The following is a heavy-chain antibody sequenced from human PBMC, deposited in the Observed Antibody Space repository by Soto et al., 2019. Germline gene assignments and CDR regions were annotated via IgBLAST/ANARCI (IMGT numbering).Heavy chain of an antibody. CDR3: ARENGYYYGSGSYYHGGFDP. Sequence: GGSLRLSCAASGFTFSSYWMSWVRQAPGKGLEWVANIKQDGSEKYYVDSVKGRFTISRDNAKNSLYLQMNSLRAEDTAVYYCARENGYYYGSGSYYHGGFDPWGQGTLVTVSS. V-gene: IGHV3-7*05. CDR1: GFTFSSYW. J-gene: IGHJ5*02. D-gene: IGHD3-10*01. CDR2: IKQDGSEK.